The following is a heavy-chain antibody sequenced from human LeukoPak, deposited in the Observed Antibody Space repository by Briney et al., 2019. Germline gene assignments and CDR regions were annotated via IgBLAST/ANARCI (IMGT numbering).Heavy chain of an antibody. J-gene: IGHJ4*02. CDR1: GFAFSSYG. D-gene: IGHD3-22*01. CDR2: ISSSGSTI. Sequence: GGSLRLSCAASGFAFSSYGMHWVRQAPGKGLEWVSYISSSGSTIYYADSVKGRFTISRDNAKNSLYLQMNSLRAEDTAVYYCAREDSSGYYDYYFDYWGQGTLVTVSS. CDR3: AREDSSGYYDYYFDY. V-gene: IGHV3-48*04.